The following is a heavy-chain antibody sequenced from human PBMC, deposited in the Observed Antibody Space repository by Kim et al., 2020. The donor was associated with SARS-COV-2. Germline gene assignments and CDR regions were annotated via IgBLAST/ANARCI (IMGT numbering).Heavy chain of an antibody. CDR2: IKQDGSET. J-gene: IGHJ4*02. Sequence: GGSLRLSCAASGFTFTTYWMFWVRQAPGKGLKWVATIKQDGSETHYVDSVRGRFTISRDNTKNSVYLQMDSLRDEDTAVYYCAGGGGWVLDSWGQGTLVAVST. CDR1: GFTFTTYW. V-gene: IGHV3-7*05. D-gene: IGHD6-19*01. CDR3: AGGGGWVLDS.